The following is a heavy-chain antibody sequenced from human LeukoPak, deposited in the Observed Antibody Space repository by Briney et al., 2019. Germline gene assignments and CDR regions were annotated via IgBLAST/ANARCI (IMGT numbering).Heavy chain of an antibody. CDR2: IYSGGST. D-gene: IGHD3-9*01. CDR3: AKDSSYYDILTGYFSRYYFDY. Sequence: GGSLRLSCAASGFTVSSNYMSWVRQAPGKGLEWVSVIYSGGSTYYADSVKGRFTISRHNSKNTLYLQMNSLRAEDTAVYYCAKDSSYYDILTGYFSRYYFDYWGQGTLVTVSS. J-gene: IGHJ4*02. V-gene: IGHV3-53*01. CDR1: GFTVSSNY.